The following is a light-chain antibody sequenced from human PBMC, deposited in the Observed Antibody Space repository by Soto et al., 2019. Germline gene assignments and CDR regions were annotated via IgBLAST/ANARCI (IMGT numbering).Light chain of an antibody. CDR3: QQYNSWPIT. J-gene: IGKJ5*01. V-gene: IGKV3D-15*01. CDR2: GAS. CDR1: QSINRD. Sequence: EILMTQSPATLSVSPGESATLSCRASQSINRDLAWYVQKPGQAPRRVIYGASTWGTGVPPMFTVSGSGTEFTLPISGLQSEDFATYSCQQYNSWPITFGQGTRLENK.